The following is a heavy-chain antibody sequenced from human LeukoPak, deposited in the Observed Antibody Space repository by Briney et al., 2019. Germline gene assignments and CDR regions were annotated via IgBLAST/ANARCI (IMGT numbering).Heavy chain of an antibody. CDR1: GYTFTSYG. D-gene: IGHD4-23*01. V-gene: IGHV1-18*01. CDR2: ISAYNGNT. CDR3: ARDNHGGNSNWFDP. Sequence: AASVKVSCKASGYTFTSYGISWVRQAPGQGLEWMGWISAYNGNTNYAQKLQGRVTMTTDTSTSTAYMELRSLRSDDTAVYYCARDNHGGNSNWFDPWGQGTLVTVSS. J-gene: IGHJ5*02.